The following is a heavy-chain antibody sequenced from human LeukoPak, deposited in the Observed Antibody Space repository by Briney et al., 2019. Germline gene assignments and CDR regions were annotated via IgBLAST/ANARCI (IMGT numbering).Heavy chain of an antibody. CDR2: INPNSGGT. D-gene: IGHD7-27*01. J-gene: IGHJ6*02. Sequence: ASVTVSCKASGYTFTGYYINWVRQAPGQGLEWMGWINPNSGGTNYAQKFQGRVTMTRDTSISTAYMELSRLRSDDTAVYYWARVVRSGYYGMDVWGQGTPVTVSS. CDR1: GYTFTGYY. CDR3: ARVVRSGYYGMDV. V-gene: IGHV1-2*02.